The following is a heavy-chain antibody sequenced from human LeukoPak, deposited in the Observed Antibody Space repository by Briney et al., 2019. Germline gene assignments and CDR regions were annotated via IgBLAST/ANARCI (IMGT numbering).Heavy chain of an antibody. V-gene: IGHV1-2*06. D-gene: IGHD3-22*01. Sequence: ASVKVSCKASGYTFTGYYMHWVRQAPGQGLEWMGRINPNSGGTNYAQKFQGRFTMTRDTSISTAYMELSRLRSDDTAVYYCARDRYYDSSGYYEYYYYYYMDVWGKGTTVTVSS. CDR1: GYTFTGYY. CDR3: ARDRYYDSSGYYEYYYYYYMDV. CDR2: INPNSGGT. J-gene: IGHJ6*03.